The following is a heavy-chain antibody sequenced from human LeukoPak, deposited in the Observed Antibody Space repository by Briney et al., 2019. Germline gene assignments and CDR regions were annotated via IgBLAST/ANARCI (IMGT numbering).Heavy chain of an antibody. J-gene: IGHJ4*02. CDR1: GFTFSSHW. Sequence: PGGSLRLSCAASGFTFSSHWMSWVRQAPGKGLEWVANMKQDGSEKHYVDSVKGRFTISRDNAKNSLYLQMNSLRAEDTAVYYCARDQWWSDYWGQGTLVTVPS. D-gene: IGHD2-15*01. CDR2: MKQDGSEK. CDR3: ARDQWWSDY. V-gene: IGHV3-7*01.